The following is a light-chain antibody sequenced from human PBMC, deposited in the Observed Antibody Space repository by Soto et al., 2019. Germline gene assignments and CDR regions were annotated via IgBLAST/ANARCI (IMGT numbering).Light chain of an antibody. CDR2: GAS. J-gene: IGKJ3*01. Sequence: DIQLTQSPSFLSASVGDRVTITCRASQDISSYLAWYQQKPGKAPTLLIFGASSLQSGVPSRFSGSGSGTEFTLTISSLQPEDFAIYYCQQFYSDSIVTFGPGTKVDIK. CDR1: QDISSY. CDR3: QQFYSDSIVT. V-gene: IGKV1-9*01.